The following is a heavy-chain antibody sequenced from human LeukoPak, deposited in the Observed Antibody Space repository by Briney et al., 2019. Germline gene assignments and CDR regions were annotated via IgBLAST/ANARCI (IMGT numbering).Heavy chain of an antibody. CDR1: GFTFNNYA. CDR3: AKDVTRAAPQCFDS. Sequence: GGSLRLSCAASGFTFNNYAMNWVRQAPGKGLEWVSAISGSGGSTYYADSVKGRFTISRDNSKNTLYLQMNSLRAEDTAVYYCAKDVTRAAPQCFDSWGQGTLVTVSS. J-gene: IGHJ4*02. V-gene: IGHV3-23*01. CDR2: ISGSGGST. D-gene: IGHD6-13*01.